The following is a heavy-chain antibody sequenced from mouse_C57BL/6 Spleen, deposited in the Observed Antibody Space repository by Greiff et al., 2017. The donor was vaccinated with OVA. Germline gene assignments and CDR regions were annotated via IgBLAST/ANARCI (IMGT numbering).Heavy chain of an antibody. J-gene: IGHJ2*01. CDR2: IDPSDSYT. Sequence: QVQLQQPGAELVMPGASVKLSCKASGYTFTSYWMNWVKQRPGQGLEWIGEIDPSDSYTNYNQKFKGKSTLTVDKSSSTAYMQLSSLTSEDSAVYCCARGGYGSSYDYWGQGTTLTVSS. CDR1: GYTFTSYW. D-gene: IGHD1-1*01. V-gene: IGHV1-69*01. CDR3: ARGGYGSSYDY.